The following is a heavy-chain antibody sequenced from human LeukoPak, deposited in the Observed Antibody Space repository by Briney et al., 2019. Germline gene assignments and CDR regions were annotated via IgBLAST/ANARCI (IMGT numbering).Heavy chain of an antibody. D-gene: IGHD4-17*01. CDR1: GGSFSGYY. CDR2: INHSGST. J-gene: IGHJ4*02. Sequence: KPSETLSLTCAVYGGSFSGYYWSWIRQPPGKGLEWIGEINHSGSTNYNPSLKSRVTISVDTSKNQFSLKLSSVTAADTAVYYCARLKATVSIHAYFDSRGQGTLVTVSS. V-gene: IGHV4-34*01. CDR3: ARLKATVSIHAYFDS.